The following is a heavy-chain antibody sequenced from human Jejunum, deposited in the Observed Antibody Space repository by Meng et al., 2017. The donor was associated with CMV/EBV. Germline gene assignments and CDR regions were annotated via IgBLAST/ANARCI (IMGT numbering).Heavy chain of an antibody. CDR1: FNFQKGW. Sequence: FNFQKGWKTWVRQPPGEGLEWVGRIKSNSDGGTTDNAEPVKGRFTISRDDSKNTVYLHMRTLKIEDTALYYCTTDGGIGPRPIFDSWGQGTLVTVSS. D-gene: IGHD6-6*01. CDR3: TTDGGIGPRPIFDS. V-gene: IGHV3-15*01. J-gene: IGHJ4*02. CDR2: IKSNSDGGTT.